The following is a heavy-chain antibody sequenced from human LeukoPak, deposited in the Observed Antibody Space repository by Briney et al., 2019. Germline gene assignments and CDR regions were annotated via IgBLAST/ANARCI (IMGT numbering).Heavy chain of an antibody. D-gene: IGHD5-18*01. Sequence: GRSLRLSCAASGFIFSSYGMNWVRQAPGKGLEWVAIISYDGRNKYYADSVKGRFTISRDNSKNTPYLQMNSLRAEDTAVYYCAKDRVEGYGYFYGMDVWGQGTTVTVSS. V-gene: IGHV3-30*18. CDR2: ISYDGRNK. J-gene: IGHJ6*02. CDR1: GFIFSSYG. CDR3: AKDRVEGYGYFYGMDV.